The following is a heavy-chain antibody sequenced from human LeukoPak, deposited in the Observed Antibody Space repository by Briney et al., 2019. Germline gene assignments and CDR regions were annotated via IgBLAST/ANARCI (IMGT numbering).Heavy chain of an antibody. CDR1: GYTFTGCY. CDR2: INPDSGGT. V-gene: IGHV1-2*07. CDR3: ARDPSPCTSCYRNWFDP. D-gene: IGHD2-2*01. J-gene: IGHJ5*02. Sequence: ASVKVSCRASGYTFTGCYMHWVRQAPGQGLEWKGWINPDSGGTNYAHKFQGRVTRTRDTSISTAYMELSRLRSDDTAVYYCARDPSPCTSCYRNWFDPWGQGTLVTVSS.